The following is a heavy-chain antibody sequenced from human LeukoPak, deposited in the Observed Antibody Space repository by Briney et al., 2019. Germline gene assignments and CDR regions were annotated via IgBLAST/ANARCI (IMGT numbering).Heavy chain of an antibody. D-gene: IGHD2-21*01. V-gene: IGHV3-23*01. CDR1: GFTFRSSA. CDR3: AKVAMWTYFVS. Sequence: TGGSLRLSCAASGFTFRSSAMSWVRLAPGKGLAWVSTIDDSAKTTYYADSVKGRFTISRDNSKNTLYLQLTSLRVEDTAVYYCAKVAMWTYFVSWGQGTLVTVSS. CDR2: IDDSAKTT. J-gene: IGHJ4*02.